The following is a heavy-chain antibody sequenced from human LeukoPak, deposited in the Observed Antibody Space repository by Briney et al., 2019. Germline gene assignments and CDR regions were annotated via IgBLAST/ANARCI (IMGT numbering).Heavy chain of an antibody. CDR1: GFTFSSYG. CDR2: IWYDGSNK. D-gene: IGHD5-12*01. J-gene: IGHJ4*02. V-gene: IGHV3-33*01. Sequence: GRSLRLSCAASGFTFSSYGMHWVRQAPGKGLEWVAVIWYDGSNKYYADSVKGRFTISRDNSKNTLYLQMNSLGAEDTAVYYCARSATGAYFDYWGQGTLVTVSS. CDR3: ARSATGAYFDY.